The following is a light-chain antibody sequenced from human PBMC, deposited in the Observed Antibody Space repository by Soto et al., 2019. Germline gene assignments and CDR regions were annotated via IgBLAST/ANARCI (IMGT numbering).Light chain of an antibody. CDR2: EVS. Sequence: QSALTQPASVSGSPGQSITISCTGTSSDVGGYNYVSWYQQHPGKAPKLMIYEVSNRPSGVSNRFSVAKSGNTASLTISGLHAEDEANYYCSSYTSSSTYVFGTGTKLTVL. CDR3: SSYTSSSTYV. CDR1: SSDVGGYNY. V-gene: IGLV2-14*01. J-gene: IGLJ1*01.